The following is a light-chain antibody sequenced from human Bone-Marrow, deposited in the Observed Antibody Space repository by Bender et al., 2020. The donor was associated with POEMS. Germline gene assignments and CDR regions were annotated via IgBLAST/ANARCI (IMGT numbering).Light chain of an antibody. J-gene: IGLJ2*01. Sequence: SYVVTQPPSVSVAPGKTATITCGGDDIGTKSVHWYQQKPGQAPVLVIYYDSDRPSGIPERMSGSNSGNTATLTISRVEAGDEADYFCQIWDSSNDHVLFGGGTRLTVL. V-gene: IGLV3-21*04. CDR3: QIWDSSNDHVL. CDR1: DIGTKS. CDR2: YDS.